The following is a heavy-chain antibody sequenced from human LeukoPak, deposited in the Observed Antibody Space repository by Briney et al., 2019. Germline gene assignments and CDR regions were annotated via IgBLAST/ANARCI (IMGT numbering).Heavy chain of an antibody. CDR2: ISIYDGKT. CDR3: ARGVRENRSWYTVHFDY. CDR1: GYTFTSYG. J-gene: IGHJ4*02. D-gene: IGHD2-2*02. Sequence: ASVKVSCKASGYTFTSYGISWVRQAPGQGLEWMGWISIYDGKTFYAQKFQGRVTMTTDASTSTAYMEPRSLRSDDTAVYYCARGVRENRSWYTVHFDYWGQETLVTVSS. V-gene: IGHV1-18*01.